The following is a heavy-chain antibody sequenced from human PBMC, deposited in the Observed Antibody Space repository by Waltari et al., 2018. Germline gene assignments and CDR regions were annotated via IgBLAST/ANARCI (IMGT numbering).Heavy chain of an antibody. J-gene: IGHJ4*02. CDR1: GGSFSGYY. CDR3: ARGAGGYSYGRLFDY. D-gene: IGHD5-18*01. CDR2: INHSGST. Sequence: QVQLQQWGAGLLQPSETLSPYCAVYGGSFSGYYWSWIRQPPGKGLEWIGEINHSGSTNYNPSLKSRVTISVDTSKNQFSLKLVSVTAADAAVDYCARGAGGYSYGRLFDYWGQGTLVTVSS. V-gene: IGHV4-34*01.